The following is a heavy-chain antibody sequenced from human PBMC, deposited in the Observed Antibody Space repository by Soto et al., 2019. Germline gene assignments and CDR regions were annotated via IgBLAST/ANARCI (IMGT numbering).Heavy chain of an antibody. CDR3: ASGYSSSWYYFDY. Sequence: QLQLQESGPGLVKPSETLSLTCTVSGGSISSSSYYWGWIRQPPGKGLEWIGSIYYSGSTYYNPSPKSRVTISVDTSKNQFSLKLSSVTAADTAVYYCASGYSSSWYYFDYWGQGTLVTVSS. CDR1: GGSISSSSYY. V-gene: IGHV4-39*01. D-gene: IGHD6-13*01. J-gene: IGHJ4*02. CDR2: IYYSGST.